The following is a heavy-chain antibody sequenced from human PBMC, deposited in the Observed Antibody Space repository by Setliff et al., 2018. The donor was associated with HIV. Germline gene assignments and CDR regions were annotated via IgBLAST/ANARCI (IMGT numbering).Heavy chain of an antibody. V-gene: IGHV4-39*07. CDR3: ASQQEAGAGTNDAFDI. CDR2: IYYSGST. CDR1: GASISSSGYY. Sequence: PSETLSLTCTVSGASISSSGYYWGWIRQPPGKGLEWIGTIYYSGSTYYNPSLKSRVTISVDTSKNQFSLKLSSVTAADTAVYYCASQQEAGAGTNDAFDIWGQGTMVTVSS. J-gene: IGHJ3*02. D-gene: IGHD6-13*01.